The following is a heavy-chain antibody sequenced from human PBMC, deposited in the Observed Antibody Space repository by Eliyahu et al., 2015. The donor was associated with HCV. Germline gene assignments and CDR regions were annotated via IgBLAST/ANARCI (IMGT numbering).Heavy chain of an antibody. V-gene: IGHV3-15*01. CDR3: TTVRGYSYGTYYFDY. CDR2: IKSKTDGGTT. CDR1: GFTFSNAW. D-gene: IGHD5-18*01. J-gene: IGHJ4*02. Sequence: EVQLVESGGGLVKPGGSLRLSCAASGFTFSNAWMSWVRQAPGKGLEWVGRIKSKTDGGTTDYAAPVKGRFTISRDDSKNTLYLQMNSLKTEDTAVYYCTTVRGYSYGTYYFDYWGQGTLVTVSS.